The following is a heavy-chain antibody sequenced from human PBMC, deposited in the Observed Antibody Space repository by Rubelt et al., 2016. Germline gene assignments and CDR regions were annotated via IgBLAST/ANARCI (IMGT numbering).Heavy chain of an antibody. J-gene: IGHJ4*02. V-gene: IGHV3-9*01. CDR3: ARPWGY. D-gene: IGHD7-27*01. CDR1: GFTFDDYA. Sequence: VQLVESGGGVVQPGRSLRFSCAASGFTFDDYAMHWVRQAPGKGLEWVSGINWNSGSIGYADSVQGRFTISRDNAKNSLYLQMNSLRTEDTAVYYCARPWGYWGQGTLVTVSS. CDR2: INWNSGSI.